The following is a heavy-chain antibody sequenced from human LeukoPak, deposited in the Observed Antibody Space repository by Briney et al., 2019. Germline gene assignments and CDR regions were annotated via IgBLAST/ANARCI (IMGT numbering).Heavy chain of an antibody. D-gene: IGHD3-3*01. V-gene: IGHV3-30*18. CDR2: ISYDGSNK. Sequence: GGSLRLSCAASGFTFSSYGMHWVRQAPGKGLEWVAVISYDGSNKYYADSVKGRFTISRDNSKNTLYLQMNSLRAEDTAVYYCAKEDYDFWSGHLTQQNWFDPWGQGTLVTVSS. CDR3: AKEDYDFWSGHLTQQNWFDP. J-gene: IGHJ5*02. CDR1: GFTFSSYG.